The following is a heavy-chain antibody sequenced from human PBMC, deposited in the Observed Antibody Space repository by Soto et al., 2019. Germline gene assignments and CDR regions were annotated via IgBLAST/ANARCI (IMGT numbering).Heavy chain of an antibody. Sequence: TLSLTCTVSGGSISSSSYYWGWIRQPPGKGLEWIGSIYYSGSTYYNPSLKSRVTISVDTSKNQFSLKLSSVTAADTAVYYCVRQGGVLADYYYYYGMDVWGQGTTVTVSS. V-gene: IGHV4-39*01. CDR1: GGSISSSSYY. J-gene: IGHJ6*02. CDR3: VRQGGVLADYYYYYGMDV. D-gene: IGHD2-8*02. CDR2: IYYSGST.